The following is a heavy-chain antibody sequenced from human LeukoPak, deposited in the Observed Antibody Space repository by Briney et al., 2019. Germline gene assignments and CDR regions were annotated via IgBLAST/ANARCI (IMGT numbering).Heavy chain of an antibody. J-gene: IGHJ6*03. V-gene: IGHV1-46*01. CDR3: AREMATIPETYYYYYMDV. D-gene: IGHD5-24*01. CDR1: GYTFTSYY. CDR2: INPRDETT. Sequence: ASVKVSCKASGYTFTSYYMHWVRQAPGQGLECMGIINPRDETTSYAQKFLGRVNMTRDTSTSTVYMELSSLRSEDTAVYYCAREMATIPETYYYYYMDVWGKGTTVTVSS.